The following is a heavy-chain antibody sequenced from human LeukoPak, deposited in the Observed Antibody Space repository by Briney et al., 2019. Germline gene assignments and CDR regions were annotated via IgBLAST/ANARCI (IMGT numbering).Heavy chain of an antibody. CDR1: GYIFTGYF. D-gene: IGHD3-10*01. CDR2: INPNSGGT. CDR3: ARARIPYYGSGSHIAGRYYYYYMDV. J-gene: IGHJ6*03. V-gene: IGHV1-2*02. Sequence: ASVKVSCKAAGYIFTGYFMHWVRQAPGQGLEWMGWINPNSGGTKYAQKFQGRVTMTRDTSISTAYMELSRLRSDDTAVYYCARARIPYYGSGSHIAGRYYYYYMDVWGKGTTVTISS.